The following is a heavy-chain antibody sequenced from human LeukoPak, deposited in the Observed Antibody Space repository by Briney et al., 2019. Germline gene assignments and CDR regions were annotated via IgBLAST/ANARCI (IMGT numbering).Heavy chain of an antibody. CDR3: ARNRGRPYYYDSSGYLDY. D-gene: IGHD3-22*01. CDR2: ISAYNGNR. Sequence: GASVKVSCKASGYTFTSYGISWVRQAPGQGIEWMGWISAYNGNRNYAQKLQGRVTMTTDTSTSTAYMELRSLRSDDTAVYYCARNRGRPYYYDSSGYLDYWGQGTLVTVSS. V-gene: IGHV1-18*01. CDR1: GYTFTSYG. J-gene: IGHJ4*02.